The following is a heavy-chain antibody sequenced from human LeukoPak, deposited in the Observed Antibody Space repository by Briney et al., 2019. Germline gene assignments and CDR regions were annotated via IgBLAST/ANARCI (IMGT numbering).Heavy chain of an antibody. Sequence: HSGGSLRLSCAASGFTFSSYAMSWVRQAPGKGLEWVSAISGSGGSTYYADSVKGRFTISRDNSKNTLYLQMNSLRAEDTAVYYCAKDPAKWLRYYYYYYGMDVWGQGTTVTVSS. CDR1: GFTFSSYA. CDR3: AKDPAKWLRYYYYYYGMDV. J-gene: IGHJ6*02. V-gene: IGHV3-23*01. CDR2: ISGSGGST. D-gene: IGHD5-12*01.